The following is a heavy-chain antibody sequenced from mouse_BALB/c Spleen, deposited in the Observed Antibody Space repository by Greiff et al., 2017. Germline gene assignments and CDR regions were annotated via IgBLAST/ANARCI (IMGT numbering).Heavy chain of an antibody. CDR3: ARGSRYDVRVAFAY. Sequence: EVQLVESGGGLVKPGGSLKLSCAASGFTFSSYAMSWVRQTPEKRLEWVASISSGGSTYYPDSVKGRFTISRDNARNILYLQMSSLRSEDTAMYYCARGSRYDVRVAFAYWGQGTLVTVSA. J-gene: IGHJ3*01. D-gene: IGHD2-14*01. CDR2: ISSGGST. V-gene: IGHV5-6-5*01. CDR1: GFTFSSYA.